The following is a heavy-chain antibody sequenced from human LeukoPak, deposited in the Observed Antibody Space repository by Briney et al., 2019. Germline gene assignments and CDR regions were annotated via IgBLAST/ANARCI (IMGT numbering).Heavy chain of an antibody. CDR2: IYYSGST. V-gene: IGHV4-59*01. J-gene: IGHJ6*02. CDR1: GGSISSYY. CDR3: ARQQGGYYPYYYYGMDV. Sequence: SETLSLTCTVSGGSISSYYWSWIRQPPGKGLEWIGYIYYSGSTNYNPSLKSRVTISVDTSKNQFSLKLSSVTAADTAVYYCARQQGGYYPYYYYGMDVWGQGTTVTVSS. D-gene: IGHD3-22*01.